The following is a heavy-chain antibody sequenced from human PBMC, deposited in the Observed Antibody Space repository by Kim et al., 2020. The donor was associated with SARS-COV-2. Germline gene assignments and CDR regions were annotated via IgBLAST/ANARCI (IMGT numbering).Heavy chain of an antibody. Sequence: NPSLKSRVTISVDTSKNQFSLKLSSVTAADTAVYYCARGARAGPYNWFDPWGQGTLVTVSS. D-gene: IGHD6-19*01. J-gene: IGHJ5*02. CDR3: ARGARAGPYNWFDP. V-gene: IGHV4-31*02.